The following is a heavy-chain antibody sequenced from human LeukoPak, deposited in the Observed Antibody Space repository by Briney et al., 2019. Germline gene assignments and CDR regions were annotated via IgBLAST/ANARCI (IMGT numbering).Heavy chain of an antibody. Sequence: GESLKISCKGSGYSFTSYWLGWVRQMPGKGLEWMGIIYPGDSDSRYSPSFQGQVTISADKSISTAYLQWSSLKASDTAMYYCARTYYYDSSGYYSKFDPWGQGTLVTVSS. CDR1: GYSFTSYW. CDR2: IYPGDSDS. D-gene: IGHD3-22*01. J-gene: IGHJ5*02. CDR3: ARTYYYDSSGYYSKFDP. V-gene: IGHV5-51*01.